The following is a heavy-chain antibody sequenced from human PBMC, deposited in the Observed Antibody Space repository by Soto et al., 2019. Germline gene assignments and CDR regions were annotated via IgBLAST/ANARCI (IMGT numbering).Heavy chain of an antibody. Sequence: PSETLSLTCAVSGVTISSYDWSWIRQPPGKGLEWIGYNYYSGTTNYNPSLESLVTVSVDSTKNQFFLRLTSVIDEDTDLYYCPGASYIEYGDALEHWGPGTLVTVSS. CDR3: PGASYIEYGDALEH. CDR2: NYYSGTT. V-gene: IGHV4-59*01. D-gene: IGHD4-17*01. CDR1: GVTISSYD. J-gene: IGHJ1*01.